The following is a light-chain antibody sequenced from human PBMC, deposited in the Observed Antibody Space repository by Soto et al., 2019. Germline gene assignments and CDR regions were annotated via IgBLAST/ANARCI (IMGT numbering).Light chain of an antibody. V-gene: IGKV3-15*01. CDR2: DAS. Sequence: IGMTQSPATLSVTPGERVTLSCRASQSVSNKLAWYQQKPGQAPRLLIYDASGRAGSVPARLSGSGSGTEFTLTISSLQSEDFAVYFCPQYDDWPPTSGQGTKVAIK. CDR1: QSVSNK. J-gene: IGKJ1*01. CDR3: PQYDDWPPT.